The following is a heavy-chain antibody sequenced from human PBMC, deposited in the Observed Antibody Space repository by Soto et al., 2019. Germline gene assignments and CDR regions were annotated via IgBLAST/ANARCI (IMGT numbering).Heavy chain of an antibody. D-gene: IGHD2-15*01. CDR1: GFTFSGSA. V-gene: IGHV3-73*01. CDR3: TRPTSDCSGGSCDY. J-gene: IGHJ4*02. CDR2: IRSKANSYAT. Sequence: EVQLVESGGGLVQPGGSLKLSCAASGFTFSGSAMHWVRQASGKGLEWVGRIRSKANSYATAYAASVKGRFTISRDDSKNTAYLQMNSLKTEDTAVYYCTRPTSDCSGGSCDYWGQGTLVTVSS.